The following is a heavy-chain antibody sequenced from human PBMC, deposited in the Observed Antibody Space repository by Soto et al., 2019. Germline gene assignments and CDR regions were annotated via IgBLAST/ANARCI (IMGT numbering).Heavy chain of an antibody. Sequence: EVQLLESGGGLVQPGGSLRLSCAASGFTFSGYAMSWVRQAPGKGLEWVSAISGGGGSTYYADSVKGRFTISRDNSKNTLYLQMNSLRAEDTAVYYCARVRLSSDWGGRGVYFDYWGQGTLVTVSS. CDR3: ARVRLSSDWGGRGVYFDY. CDR2: ISGGGGST. D-gene: IGHD3-10*01. J-gene: IGHJ4*02. CDR1: GFTFSGYA. V-gene: IGHV3-23*01.